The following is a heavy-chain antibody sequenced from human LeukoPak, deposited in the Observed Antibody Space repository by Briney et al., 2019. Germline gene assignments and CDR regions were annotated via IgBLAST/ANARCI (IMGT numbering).Heavy chain of an antibody. CDR3: VREGTTVALFDY. Sequence: TGGSLRLSCAASGFTFSNAWMSWVRQAPGKGLEWVANIKQDGSETYYVDPVKGRFTISRDNAKNSLYLQMHSLRAEDTAVYYCVREGTTVALFDYWGQGSLVTVSS. V-gene: IGHV3-7*01. CDR2: IKQDGSET. D-gene: IGHD6-19*01. CDR1: GFTFSNAW. J-gene: IGHJ4*02.